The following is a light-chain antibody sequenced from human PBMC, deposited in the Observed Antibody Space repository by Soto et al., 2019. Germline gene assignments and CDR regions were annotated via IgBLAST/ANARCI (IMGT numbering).Light chain of an antibody. V-gene: IGLV2-8*01. CDR2: EVN. J-gene: IGLJ2*01. CDR1: SSDVGGHNY. Sequence: QSALTQPPSASGSPGQSVTISCTGSSSDVGGHNYVSWFQQHPGKAPRVMIYEVNKRPSGVPDRFSGSKSGNTASLTVSGLQDEDEADYYCSSYAGNNNLVFGGGTQLTVL. CDR3: SSYAGNNNLV.